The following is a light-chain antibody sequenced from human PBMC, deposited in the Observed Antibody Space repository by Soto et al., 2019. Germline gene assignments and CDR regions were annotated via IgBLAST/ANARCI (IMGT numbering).Light chain of an antibody. J-gene: IGKJ1*01. Sequence: LMNQSPLSLPVTLGQPATLSCRASQSVSSNLAWYQQKPGQAPRLLIYGASTRATGIPDRFSGSGSGTDFTLTISRLEPDDFAVYFCQQYGSSPGTFGQGTKVDIK. V-gene: IGKV3-20*01. CDR1: QSVSSN. CDR3: QQYGSSPGT. CDR2: GAS.